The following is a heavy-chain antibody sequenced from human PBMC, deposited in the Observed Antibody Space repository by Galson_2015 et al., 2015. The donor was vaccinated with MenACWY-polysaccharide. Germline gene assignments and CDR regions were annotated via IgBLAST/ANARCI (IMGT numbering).Heavy chain of an antibody. Sequence: ETLSLTCTVYGGSISSSNYYWGWIRPSPEQGLEWIGTISYSGSTYYNPSLKSRVTISVDTSKNQFSLKLSSVTAADTAVYYCASRLAQVGIAGYGYGMDVWGQGTTVTVSS. CDR1: GGSISSSNYY. V-gene: IGHV4-39*01. D-gene: IGHD2-15*01. CDR3: ASRLAQVGIAGYGYGMDV. CDR2: ISYSGST. J-gene: IGHJ6*02.